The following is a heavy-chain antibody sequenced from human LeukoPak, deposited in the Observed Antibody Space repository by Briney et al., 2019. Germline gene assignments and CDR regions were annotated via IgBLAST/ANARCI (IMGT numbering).Heavy chain of an antibody. CDR1: GGSFSGYY. CDR2: INHSGST. D-gene: IGHD2-15*01. Sequence: SETLSLTCAVYGGSFSGYYWSWIRQPPGKGLEWIGEINHSGSTNHNPSLKSRVTISIDTSKNQFSLKLSSVTAADTAVYFCARRRAGLRRGLWFDPWGQGILVTVSS. V-gene: IGHV4-34*01. CDR3: ARRRAGLRRGLWFDP. J-gene: IGHJ5*02.